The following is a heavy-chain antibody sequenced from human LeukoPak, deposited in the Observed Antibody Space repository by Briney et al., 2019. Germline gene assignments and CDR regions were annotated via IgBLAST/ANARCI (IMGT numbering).Heavy chain of an antibody. J-gene: IGHJ4*02. D-gene: IGHD2-21*01. CDR1: GGSFSGYY. CDR2: INHSGST. V-gene: IGHV4-34*01. Sequence: SETLSLTCAVYGGSFSGYYWSWIRQPPGKGLEWIGEINHSGSTNYNPSLKSRVTISVDTSKNQFSLKLSSVTAADTAVYYCASLRAPYLQIPYWGQGTLVTVSS. CDR3: ASLRAPYLQIPY.